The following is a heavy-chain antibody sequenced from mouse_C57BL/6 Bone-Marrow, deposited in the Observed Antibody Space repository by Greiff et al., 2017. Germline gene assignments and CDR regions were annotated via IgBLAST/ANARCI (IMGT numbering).Heavy chain of an antibody. D-gene: IGHD2-2*01. CDR1: GYTFTSYW. J-gene: IGHJ3*01. V-gene: IGHV1-72*01. CDR3: ARSIYYGYDAWFAY. Sequence: QVQLQQPGAELVKPGASVKLSCKASGYTFTSYWMHWVKQRPGRGLEWIGRIDPNSGGTKNNEKFKSKATLTVDKPSSPAYMQLSSLTSEDSAVYYCARSIYYGYDAWFAYWGQGTLVTVSA. CDR2: IDPNSGGT.